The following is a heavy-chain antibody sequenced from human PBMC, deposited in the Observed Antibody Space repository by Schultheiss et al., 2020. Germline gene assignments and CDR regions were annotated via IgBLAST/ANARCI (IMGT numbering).Heavy chain of an antibody. D-gene: IGHD2-15*01. V-gene: IGHV5-51*01. Sequence: GASLRLSCKGSGYSFTSYWIGWVRQMPGKGLEWMGIIYPGDSDTRYSPSFQGQVTISADKSISTAYLQWSSLKASDTAMYYCARRVVYDQYYFDYWGQGTLVTVSS. J-gene: IGHJ4*02. CDR2: IYPGDSDT. CDR3: ARRVVYDQYYFDY. CDR1: GYSFTSYW.